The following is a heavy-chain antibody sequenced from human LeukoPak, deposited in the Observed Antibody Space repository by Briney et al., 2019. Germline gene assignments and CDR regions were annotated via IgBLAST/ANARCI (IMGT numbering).Heavy chain of an antibody. V-gene: IGHV1-2*02. J-gene: IGHJ3*02. Sequence: ASMKVSCKASGYTFTGYYMHWVRQAPGQGLEWMGWINPNSGGTNYAQKFQGRVTMTRDTSISTAYMELSRLRSDDTAVYYCARGGFSGGSWGGAFDIWGQGTMVTVSS. CDR1: GYTFTGYY. CDR3: ARGGFSGGSWGGAFDI. D-gene: IGHD2-15*01. CDR2: INPNSGGT.